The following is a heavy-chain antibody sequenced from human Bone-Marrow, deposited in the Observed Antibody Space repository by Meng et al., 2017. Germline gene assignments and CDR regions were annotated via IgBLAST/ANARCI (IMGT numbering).Heavy chain of an antibody. V-gene: IGHV1-18*01. CDR3: ARDWREIAVPRTPTDDY. CDR2: ISAYNGNT. CDR1: GYTFTSYG. Sequence: ASVKVSCKASGYTFTSYGISWVRQAPGQGLEWMGWISAYNGNTNYAQKLQGRVTMTTDTSTSTAYMELRSLRSDDTAVYYCARDWREIAVPRTPTDDYWGQGTLVTVSS. D-gene: IGHD6-19*01. J-gene: IGHJ4*02.